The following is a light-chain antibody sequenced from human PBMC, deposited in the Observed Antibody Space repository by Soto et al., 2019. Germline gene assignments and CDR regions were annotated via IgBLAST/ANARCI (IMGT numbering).Light chain of an antibody. Sequence: DIPMTQSPSTLSASVGDRVTITCRASQSIGTWVAWYQQKPGEAPKFLIYDVSTLDSGVPSRFSGSGSGTEFTLTISGLQPDDFATYYCQQYSSFSWTFGQGTKVEIK. CDR1: QSIGTW. J-gene: IGKJ1*01. CDR2: DVS. V-gene: IGKV1-5*01. CDR3: QQYSSFSWT.